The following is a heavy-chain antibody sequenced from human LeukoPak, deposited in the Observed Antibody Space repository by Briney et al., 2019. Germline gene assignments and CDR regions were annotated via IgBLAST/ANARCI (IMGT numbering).Heavy chain of an antibody. Sequence: SETLSLTCTVSGGSISSYYWSWIRRPPGKGLEWIGYIYYSGSTNYNPSLKSRVTISVDTSKNQFSLKLSSVTAADTAVYYCAREWPGITAGYFDLWGRGTLVTVSS. CDR3: AREWPGITAGYFDL. D-gene: IGHD3-16*01. CDR1: GGSISSYY. J-gene: IGHJ2*01. V-gene: IGHV4-59*01. CDR2: IYYSGST.